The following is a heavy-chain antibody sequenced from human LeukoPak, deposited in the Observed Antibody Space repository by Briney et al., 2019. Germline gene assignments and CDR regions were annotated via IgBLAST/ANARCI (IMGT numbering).Heavy chain of an antibody. Sequence: ASVTVSFTVSGYTLTELSMHWVRQAPGKGGEWMGGFDPEDGETIYAQKFQGRVTMTEDTSTDTAYMELSSLRPEDTAVYYCATVVRYCTNGVCYPLDAFDIWGQGTMVTVSS. V-gene: IGHV1-24*01. J-gene: IGHJ3*02. CDR2: FDPEDGET. CDR3: ATVVRYCTNGVCYPLDAFDI. CDR1: GYTLTELS. D-gene: IGHD2-8*01.